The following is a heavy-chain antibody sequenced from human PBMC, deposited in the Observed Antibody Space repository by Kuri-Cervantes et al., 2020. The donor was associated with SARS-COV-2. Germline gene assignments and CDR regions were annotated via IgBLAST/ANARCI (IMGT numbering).Heavy chain of an antibody. V-gene: IGHV3-23*01. Sequence: GGSLRLSCAASGFTFSSYAMSWVRQAPGKGLGWVSAISGSGGSTYYADSVKGRFTISRDNSKNTLYLQMSSLRAEDTAVYYCVRDGDHWNFDYWGQGTLVTVSS. CDR2: ISGSGGST. J-gene: IGHJ4*02. D-gene: IGHD1-1*01. CDR3: VRDGDHWNFDY. CDR1: GFTFSSYA.